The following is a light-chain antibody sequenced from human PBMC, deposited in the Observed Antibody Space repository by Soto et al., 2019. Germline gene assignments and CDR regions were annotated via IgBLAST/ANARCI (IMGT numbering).Light chain of an antibody. CDR1: SSDVGAYNF. Sequence: QSVLTQPASVSVSPGQSITISCTGTSSDVGAYNFVSWHQQHPGKAPKLMIYNVYDRPSGISYRFSGSKSGNTASLTISWLQGEDEADYYCSAYTVSRTYVFGTATKVTVL. CDR3: SAYTVSRTYV. CDR2: NVY. J-gene: IGLJ1*01. V-gene: IGLV2-14*03.